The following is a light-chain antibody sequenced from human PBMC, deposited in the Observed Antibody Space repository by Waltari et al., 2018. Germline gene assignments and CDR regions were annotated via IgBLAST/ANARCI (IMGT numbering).Light chain of an antibody. CDR1: CSDVGGYNY. CDR3: SSYISSSTLEV. Sequence: QSALTQPASVSGSPGQSITISCTGTCSDVGGYNYVSWYQQHPGKAPKLMIFDVSNRPSGVSNRFSGSKSGNTASLTISGLQAEDEADYYCSSYISSSTLEVFGGGTRLTVL. CDR2: DVS. V-gene: IGLV2-14*03. J-gene: IGLJ3*02.